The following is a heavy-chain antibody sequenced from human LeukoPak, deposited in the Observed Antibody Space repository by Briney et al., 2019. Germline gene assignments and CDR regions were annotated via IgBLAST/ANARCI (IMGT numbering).Heavy chain of an antibody. V-gene: IGHV3-30*03. CDR2: ISYDGSNK. D-gene: IGHD5-18*01. CDR3: ARTAWIQLWSPIDY. Sequence: HPGRSLRLSCAASGFTFSSYGMHWVRQAPGKGLEWVAVISYDGSNKYYADSVKGRFTISRDNSKNTLYLQMNSLRAEDTAVYYCARTAWIQLWSPIDYWGQGTLVTVSS. J-gene: IGHJ4*02. CDR1: GFTFSSYG.